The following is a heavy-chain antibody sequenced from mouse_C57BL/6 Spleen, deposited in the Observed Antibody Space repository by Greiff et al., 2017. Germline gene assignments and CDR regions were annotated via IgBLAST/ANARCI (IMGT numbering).Heavy chain of an antibody. CDR3: ARWETGIFAD. Sequence: QVQLQQPGAELAMPGASVKLSCKASGYTFTSYWMHWVKQRPGQGLEWIGEIDPSDSYTNYTQKFKGKSTLTVYKSSRTANMQLCSLTSEDSAVCYCARWETGIFADWGQGTLVTVSA. D-gene: IGHD4-1*01. CDR1: GYTFTSYW. V-gene: IGHV1-69*01. CDR2: IDPSDSYT. J-gene: IGHJ3*01.